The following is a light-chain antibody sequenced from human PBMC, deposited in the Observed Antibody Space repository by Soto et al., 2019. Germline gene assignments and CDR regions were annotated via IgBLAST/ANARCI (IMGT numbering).Light chain of an antibody. CDR2: DVI. CDR1: TSDVGAYNL. Sequence: QSALTQPRSVSGSPGQSITLSCDGSTSDVGAYNLVSWYQQHPGEAPKLMIYDVIKRPSGVPYRFSGSKSGNTASLTISGLQAVDEADYYCCSYAGNFIWVFGGGTKLTVL. V-gene: IGLV2-11*01. J-gene: IGLJ3*02. CDR3: CSYAGNFIWV.